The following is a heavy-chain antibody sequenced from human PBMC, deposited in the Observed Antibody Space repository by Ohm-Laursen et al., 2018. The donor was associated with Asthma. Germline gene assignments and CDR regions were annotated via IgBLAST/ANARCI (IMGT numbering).Heavy chain of an antibody. J-gene: IGHJ4*02. CDR1: GFTFSSYS. CDR2: ISSSSSTI. V-gene: IGHV3-48*04. CDR3: ARGSGIPY. Sequence: SLRLSCTASGFTFSSYSMNWVRQAPGKGLEWVSYISSSSSTIYYADSVKGRFTISRDNAKNTLYLQMNSLRAEDTAVYYCARGSGIPYWGQGTLVTVSS. D-gene: IGHD2-2*02.